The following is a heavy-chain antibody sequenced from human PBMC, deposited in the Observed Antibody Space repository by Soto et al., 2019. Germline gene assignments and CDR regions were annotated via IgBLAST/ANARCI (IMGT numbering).Heavy chain of an antibody. J-gene: IGHJ6*02. CDR3: ASARGLAAAYYYYGMDV. Sequence: PGESLKISCKGSGYSFTSYWISWVRQMPGKGLEWMGRIDPSDSYTNYSPSFQGHVTISADKSISTAYLQWSSLKASDTAMYYCASARGLAAAYYYYGMDVWGQGTKDTVSS. V-gene: IGHV5-10-1*01. CDR1: GYSFTSYW. D-gene: IGHD6-13*01. CDR2: IDPSDSYT.